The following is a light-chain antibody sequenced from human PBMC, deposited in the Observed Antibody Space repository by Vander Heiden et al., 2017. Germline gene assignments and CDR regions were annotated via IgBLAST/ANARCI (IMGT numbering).Light chain of an antibody. V-gene: IGKV4-1*01. CDR2: WAS. Sequence: DIVMTQSPDSLAVSLGERATINCKSSQSVLYSSNNKNYLAWYQQKPGQPPKLLIYWASTRESGVPDRFSGSGSGTDFTLTISSLQAEDVAVYYCLQYSSTPQTFGQGTKVEIK. J-gene: IGKJ1*01. CDR1: QSVLYSSNNKNY. CDR3: LQYSSTPQT.